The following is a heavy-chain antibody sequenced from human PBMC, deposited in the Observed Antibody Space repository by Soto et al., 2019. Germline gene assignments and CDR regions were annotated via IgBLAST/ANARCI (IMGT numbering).Heavy chain of an antibody. J-gene: IGHJ4*02. CDR1: GFTFSSYA. D-gene: IGHD6-19*01. V-gene: IGHV3-30-3*01. Sequence: QVQLVESGGGVVQPGRSLRLSCAASGFTFSSYAMHWVRQAPGKGLEWVAVISYVGSNKYYADSVKGRFTISRDNSKNTLYLQMNSLRAEDTAVYYCARASSGWMIDYWGQGTLVTVSS. CDR3: ARASSGWMIDY. CDR2: ISYVGSNK.